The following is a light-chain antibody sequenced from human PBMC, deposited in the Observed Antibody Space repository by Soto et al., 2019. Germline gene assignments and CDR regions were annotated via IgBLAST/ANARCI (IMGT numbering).Light chain of an antibody. CDR3: QQHSEWPIT. V-gene: IGKV3-11*01. CDR2: HAS. J-gene: IGKJ5*01. Sequence: EIVLTQSPAPLSLSQGERATLSCRASQSVSTSLAWYQHKPGQAPRLLIYHASNRSTGIPARFSGSGSGTDFQLTISSLAPEDFAVYFCQQHSEWPITFGQGTRLEIK. CDR1: QSVSTS.